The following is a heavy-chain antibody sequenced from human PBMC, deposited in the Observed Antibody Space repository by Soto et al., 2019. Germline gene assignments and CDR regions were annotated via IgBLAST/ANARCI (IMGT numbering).Heavy chain of an antibody. Sequence: GASVKVSCKASGYTFTSYYMHWVRQAPGQGLEWMGIINPSGGSTSYAQKFQGRVTMTRDTSTSTVYMELSSLRSEDTAVYYCAREGYSYGQGGIENYYYGMDVWGQGTTVTVS. CDR1: GYTFTSYY. CDR3: AREGYSYGQGGIENYYYGMDV. D-gene: IGHD5-18*01. J-gene: IGHJ6*02. CDR2: INPSGGST. V-gene: IGHV1-46*01.